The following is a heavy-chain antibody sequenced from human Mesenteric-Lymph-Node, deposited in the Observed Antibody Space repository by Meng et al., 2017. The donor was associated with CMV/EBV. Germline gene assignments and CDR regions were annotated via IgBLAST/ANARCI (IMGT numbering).Heavy chain of an antibody. CDR1: GFTFTSYA. D-gene: IGHD4-17*01. CDR2: ISGSGVTT. Sequence: GESLKISCAASGFTFTSYAMSWVRQAPGKGLEWVSGISGSGVTTYYADSVKGRFTISRDNSKNTLYLQMNNLRAEDTAVYYCARDHPPGDSSLSMDVWGQGTTVTVSS. V-gene: IGHV3-23*01. CDR3: ARDHPPGDSSLSMDV. J-gene: IGHJ6*02.